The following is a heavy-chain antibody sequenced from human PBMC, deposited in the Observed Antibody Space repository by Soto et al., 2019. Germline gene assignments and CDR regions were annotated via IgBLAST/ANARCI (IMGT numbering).Heavy chain of an antibody. CDR2: ISAYNGNT. J-gene: IGHJ4*02. CDR1: GYTFTSYG. D-gene: IGHD3-22*01. Sequence: ASVKVSCKVSGYTFTSYGISWVRQAPGQGLEWMGWISAYNGNTNYAQKLQGRVTMTTDTSTSTAYMELRSLRSDDTAVYYCARDPGYYDSSGYYLTVVSTPRFDYWGQGTLVTVSS. CDR3: ARDPGYYDSSGYYLTVVSTPRFDY. V-gene: IGHV1-18*01.